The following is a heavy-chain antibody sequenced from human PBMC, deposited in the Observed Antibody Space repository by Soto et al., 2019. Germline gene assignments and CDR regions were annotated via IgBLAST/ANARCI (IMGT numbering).Heavy chain of an antibody. CDR2: IYYSGST. CDR1: GGSISSGDYY. CDR3: ARAPLYCISTSCYAQHYFDY. D-gene: IGHD2-2*01. Sequence: SETLSLTCTVSGGSISSGDYYWSWIRQPPGKGLEWIGYIYYSGSTYYNPSLKNRVTISVDTSKNQLSMKLSSVTAADTAVYYFARAPLYCISTSCYAQHYFDYWGQGTLVTVS. V-gene: IGHV4-30-4*01. J-gene: IGHJ4*02.